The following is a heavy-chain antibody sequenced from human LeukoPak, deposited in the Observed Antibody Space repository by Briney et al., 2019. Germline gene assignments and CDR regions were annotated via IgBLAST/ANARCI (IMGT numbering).Heavy chain of an antibody. D-gene: IGHD3-16*01. V-gene: IGHV1-24*01. CDR2: FDPEDGET. Sequence: GASVKVSCKVSGYTLTELSMHWVRQAPGKGLEWMGGFDPEDGETIYAQKFQGRVTMTEDTSTDTAYMELSSLRSEDTAVYYCATETYDGMITFGGPLPGWFDPWGQGTLVTVSS. CDR3: ATETYDGMITFGGPLPGWFDP. J-gene: IGHJ5*02. CDR1: GYTLTELS.